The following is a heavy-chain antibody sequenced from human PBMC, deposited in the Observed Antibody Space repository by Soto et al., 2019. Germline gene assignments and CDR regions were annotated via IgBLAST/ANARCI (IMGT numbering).Heavy chain of an antibody. CDR3: ARDTRGAGNDGGAFDL. Sequence: QVQLQESGPGLVKPSGTLSLTCAVSSGSISSSNWWSWVRQPPGKGLEWIGEIDHSGSTNYNPSLKSRVTISVDESNNQFYLKLSSVTAADKAVYYCARDTRGAGNDGGAFDLWGQGTMVTVSS. J-gene: IGHJ3*01. D-gene: IGHD1-1*01. CDR2: IDHSGST. V-gene: IGHV4-4*02. CDR1: SGSISSSNW.